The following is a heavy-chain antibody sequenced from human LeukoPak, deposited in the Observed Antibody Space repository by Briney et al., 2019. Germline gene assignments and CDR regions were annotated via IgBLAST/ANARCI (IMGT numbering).Heavy chain of an antibody. CDR3: ARAMVREIDY. V-gene: IGHV4-34*01. J-gene: IGHJ4*02. Sequence: SETLSLTCAVYGGSFSGYYWSWIRQPPGKGLEWIGEINHSGSTNYNPSLKSRVTISVDTSKNQFSLKLSSVTAADTAVYYCARAMVREIDYWGQGTLVTVSS. CDR1: GGSFSGYY. D-gene: IGHD3-10*01. CDR2: INHSGST.